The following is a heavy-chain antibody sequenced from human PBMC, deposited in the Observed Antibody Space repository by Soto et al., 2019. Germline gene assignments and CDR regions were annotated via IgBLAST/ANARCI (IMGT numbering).Heavy chain of an antibody. Sequence: EVQLVESGGGLVQPGGSLRLSCAASGFTFSSYWMHWVRQSPGKGLVWVSRIKTDGSDTHYADSVRGRFTISRDNAKNTLYLQINSVRDEDRAVYYCARPRTSDWAYDIWGQGTMVIVSS. J-gene: IGHJ3*02. V-gene: IGHV3-74*01. CDR2: IKTDGSDT. CDR1: GFTFSSYW. CDR3: ARPRTSDWAYDI. D-gene: IGHD3-9*01.